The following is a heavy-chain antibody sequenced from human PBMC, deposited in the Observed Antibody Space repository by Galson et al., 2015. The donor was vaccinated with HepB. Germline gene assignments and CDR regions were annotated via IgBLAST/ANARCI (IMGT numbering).Heavy chain of an antibody. V-gene: IGHV4-34*01. CDR2: INHSGST. Sequence: CAVYGGSFSGYYWSWIRQPPGKGLEWIGEINHSGSTNYNPSLKSRVTISVDTSKNQFSLKLSSVTAADTAVYYCARRARSYSGSYQYYYYYMDVWGKGTTVTVSS. J-gene: IGHJ6*03. CDR3: ARRARSYSGSYQYYYYYMDV. CDR1: GGSFSGYY. D-gene: IGHD1-26*01.